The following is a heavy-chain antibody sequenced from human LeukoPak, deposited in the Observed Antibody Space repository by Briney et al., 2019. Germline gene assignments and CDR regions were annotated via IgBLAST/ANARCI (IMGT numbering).Heavy chain of an antibody. D-gene: IGHD3-10*01. V-gene: IGHV3-66*01. Sequence: GGSLRLSCAASGFTVSSNYMSWVRQAPGKGLEWVSVIYSGGSTYYADYVKGRFTMSRDNTKNTQYLQMISLKAEDTAVYYCARGYKDYGWGSYNSDCWGQGTLVTVSS. CDR2: IYSGGST. J-gene: IGHJ4*02. CDR1: GFTVSSNY. CDR3: ARGYKDYGWGSYNSDC.